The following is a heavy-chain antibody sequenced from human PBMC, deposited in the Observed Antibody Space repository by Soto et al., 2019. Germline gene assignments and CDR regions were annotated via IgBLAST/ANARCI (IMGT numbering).Heavy chain of an antibody. J-gene: IGHJ6*02. CDR2: ISGSGDNT. Sequence: EVQLLESGGGLVQPGGSLRLSCAASRLPLPHYAMSWVRQAPGKGLEWVSDISGSGDNTYYADSVKGRFVISRDNSKNMVNMEMNSLRAEDTAVYYCAKSHSSAAIYYYYYGMDVWGQGTTVTVSS. CDR3: AKSHSSAAIYYYYYGMDV. D-gene: IGHD3-22*01. CDR1: RLPLPHYA. V-gene: IGHV3-23*01.